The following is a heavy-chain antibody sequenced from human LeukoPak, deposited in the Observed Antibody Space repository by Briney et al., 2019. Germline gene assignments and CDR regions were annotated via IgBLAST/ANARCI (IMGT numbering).Heavy chain of an antibody. CDR2: ISGTGGST. J-gene: IGHJ4*02. CDR1: GFTFSSYS. D-gene: IGHD6-13*01. Sequence: PGGSLRLSCAASGFTFSSYSMNWVRQAPGKGLEWISGISGTGGSTYYADSVKGRFTVSRDNSKNTLFLQMSSLRTEETAVYYCARAQHPGYVNGGVDHWGQGTLVTVSS. CDR3: ARAQHPGYVNGGVDH. V-gene: IGHV3-23*01.